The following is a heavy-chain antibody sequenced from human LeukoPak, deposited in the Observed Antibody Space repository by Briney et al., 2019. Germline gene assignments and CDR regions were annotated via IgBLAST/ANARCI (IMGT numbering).Heavy chain of an antibody. CDR1: GFTFNIYA. CDR3: VKGGRHIVVVPDSPRDWFDP. Sequence: GGSLRLSCSASGFTFNIYAMHWVRQAPGKGLEYVSAISSNGGSTYYADSVKGRFTFSRDNSKNTLYLQMSSLRPEDTAVYYCVKGGRHIVVVPDSPRDWFDPWGQGTLVNVSS. V-gene: IGHV3-64D*06. J-gene: IGHJ5*02. CDR2: ISSNGGST. D-gene: IGHD2-2*01.